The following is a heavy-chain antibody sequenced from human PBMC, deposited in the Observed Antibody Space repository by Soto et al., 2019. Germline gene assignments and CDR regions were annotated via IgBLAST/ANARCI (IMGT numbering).Heavy chain of an antibody. V-gene: IGHV3-30-3*01. Sequence: GGSLRLSCAASGFTFSSYAMHWVRQAPGKGLEWVAVISYDGSNKYYADSVKGQFTISRDNSKNTLYLQMNSLRAEDTAVYYCARDQMIARDGMDVWGQGTTVTVSS. J-gene: IGHJ6*02. CDR2: ISYDGSNK. CDR1: GFTFSSYA. D-gene: IGHD3-22*01. CDR3: ARDQMIARDGMDV.